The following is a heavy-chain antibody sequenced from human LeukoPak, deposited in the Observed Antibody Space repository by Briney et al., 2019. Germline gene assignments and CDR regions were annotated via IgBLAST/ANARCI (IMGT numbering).Heavy chain of an antibody. CDR2: IYPGDSDT. CDR3: ARSIVGASFLEYFDY. J-gene: IGHJ4*02. V-gene: IGHV5-51*01. D-gene: IGHD1-26*01. CDR1: GYSFINYW. Sequence: GESLKISCWGSGYSFINYWIGWVRQMPGKGLEWMGIIYPGDSDTRYSPSFQGQVTISADKSISTAYLQWSSLKASDTAMYYCARSIVGASFLEYFDYWGQGTLVTVSS.